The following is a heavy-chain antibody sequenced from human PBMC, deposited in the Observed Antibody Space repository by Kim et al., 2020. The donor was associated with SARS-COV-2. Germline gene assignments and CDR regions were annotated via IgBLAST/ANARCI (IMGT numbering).Heavy chain of an antibody. J-gene: IGHJ4*02. D-gene: IGHD3-22*01. CDR3: AKVDYYDSSGYPHY. Sequence: ASSVKGRFTISRDNSKNTLYLQMNSLRAEDTAVYYCAKVDYYDSSGYPHYWGQGTLVTVSS. V-gene: IGHV3-23*03.